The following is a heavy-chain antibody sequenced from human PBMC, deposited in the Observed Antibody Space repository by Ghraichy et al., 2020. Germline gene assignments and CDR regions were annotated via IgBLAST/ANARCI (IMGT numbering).Heavy chain of an antibody. Sequence: LNISCAVYGGSFSGYYWSWIRQPPGKGLEWIGEINHSGSTSYNPSLKSRVTISVDTSKNQFSLNLRSVTAADTAVYYCARSVRGVPFFDYWGQGTLVTVSS. J-gene: IGHJ4*02. CDR3: ARSVRGVPFFDY. D-gene: IGHD3-16*01. CDR1: GGSFSGYY. CDR2: INHSGST. V-gene: IGHV4-34*01.